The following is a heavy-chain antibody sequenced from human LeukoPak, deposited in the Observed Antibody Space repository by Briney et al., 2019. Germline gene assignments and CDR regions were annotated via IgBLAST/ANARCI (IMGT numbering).Heavy chain of an antibody. CDR2: ISSSSSYI. J-gene: IGHJ5*02. CDR1: GFTFSSYS. CDR3: ASNIGYSSGWYLGWFDP. D-gene: IGHD6-19*01. Sequence: GGSLRLSCAASGFTFSSYSMNWVRQAPGKGREWVSSISSSSSYIYYADSVKGRFTISRDNAKNSLYLQMNSLRAEDTAVYYCASNIGYSSGWYLGWFDPWGQGTLVTVSS. V-gene: IGHV3-21*01.